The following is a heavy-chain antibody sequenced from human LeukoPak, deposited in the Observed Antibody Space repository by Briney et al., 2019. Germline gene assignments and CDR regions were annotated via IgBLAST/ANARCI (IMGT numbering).Heavy chain of an antibody. J-gene: IGHJ4*02. D-gene: IGHD2-15*01. V-gene: IGHV4-59*01. Sequence: SETLSLTCTVSGGSISSYYWSWIRQPPGKGLEWIGYIYHSGGTNYSPSLKSRVTISADTSENQFSLKLSSVTAADTAVYYCARVVFCSGGSCYYYFDYWGQGTLVTVSS. CDR1: GGSISSYY. CDR3: ARVVFCSGGSCYYYFDY. CDR2: IYHSGGT.